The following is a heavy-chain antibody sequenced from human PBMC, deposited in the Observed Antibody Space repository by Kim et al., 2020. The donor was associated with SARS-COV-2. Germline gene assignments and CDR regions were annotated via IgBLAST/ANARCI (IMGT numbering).Heavy chain of an antibody. Sequence: GGSLRLSCAASGFTFSSYGMHWVRQAPGKGLEWVAVISYDGSNKYYADSVKGRFTIFRDNSKNTLYLQMNSLRAEDTAVYYCAKGLGYSSSSDFDYWGQG. V-gene: IGHV3-30*18. J-gene: IGHJ4*02. CDR2: ISYDGSNK. D-gene: IGHD6-6*01. CDR1: GFTFSSYG. CDR3: AKGLGYSSSSDFDY.